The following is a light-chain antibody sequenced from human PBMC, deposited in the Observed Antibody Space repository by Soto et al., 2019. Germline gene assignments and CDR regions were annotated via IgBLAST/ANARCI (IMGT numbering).Light chain of an antibody. CDR3: QQSYGTPKT. CDR1: QSISNF. CDR2: AVS. J-gene: IGKJ1*01. Sequence: DIQMTQSPPSLSASVGDRDTITCRASQSISNFLNWYQQKPGKAPKLVIYAVSNLESGVPSRFSGSGSGTEFTLTISSLQPEDFATYSCQQSYGTPKTFGQGTKVDIK. V-gene: IGKV1-39*01.